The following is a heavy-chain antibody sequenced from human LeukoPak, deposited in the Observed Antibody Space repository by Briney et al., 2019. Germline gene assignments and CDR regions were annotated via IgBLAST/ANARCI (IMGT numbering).Heavy chain of an antibody. CDR3: ASGYSYGYSGDY. J-gene: IGHJ4*02. D-gene: IGHD5-18*01. CDR2: IVVGSGNT. V-gene: IGHV1-58*02. Sequence: SVKVSCKASGFTFTSSAMQWVRQARGQRLEWIGWIVVGSGNTNYAQKFQERVTITRDMSTSTAYMELSSLRSEDTAVYYCASGYSYGYSGDYWGQGTLVTVSS. CDR1: GFTFTSSA.